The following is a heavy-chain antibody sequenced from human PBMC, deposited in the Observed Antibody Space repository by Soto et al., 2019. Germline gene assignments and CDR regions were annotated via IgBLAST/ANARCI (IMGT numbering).Heavy chain of an antibody. CDR1: GFTFSTYA. CDR3: TRDKRLESGYIFSDI. CDR2: ISGSGDST. D-gene: IGHD3-3*01. Sequence: GSLRLSCAASGFTFSTYAMNWVRQAPGKGLEWVSVISGSGDSTYYADSVKGRFTVSRDNSKNTLYLQMNSLRAEDTAVYYCTRDKRLESGYIFSDIWGQGSLVTVSS. J-gene: IGHJ4*02. V-gene: IGHV3-23*01.